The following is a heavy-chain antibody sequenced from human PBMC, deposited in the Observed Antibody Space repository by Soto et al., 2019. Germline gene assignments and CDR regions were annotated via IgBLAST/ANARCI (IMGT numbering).Heavy chain of an antibody. Sequence: ASVKVSCKASGYTFTGYYMHWVRQAPGQGLEWMGWINHNGGGTNYARKFQGWVTMTRDTSISTAYMELSRLRSDDTAVYYWARDIWGIAVADPECYFDYWGQGTLVTVSS. CDR1: GYTFTGYY. J-gene: IGHJ4*02. V-gene: IGHV1-2*04. CDR3: ARDIWGIAVADPECYFDY. D-gene: IGHD6-19*01. CDR2: INHNGGGT.